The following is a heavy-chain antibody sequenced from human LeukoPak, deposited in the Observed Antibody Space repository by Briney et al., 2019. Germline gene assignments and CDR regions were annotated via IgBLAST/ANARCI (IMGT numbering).Heavy chain of an antibody. Sequence: PSETLSLTSAIYGGSFSGYYWSGIRQPPGKGLEGIGYIYYSGSTNYKPSLKSRVTISVDTSKNQFSLKLSSVTAADTAVYYCARGVYYYYYMDVWGKGTTVTISS. CDR3: ARGVYYYYYMDV. CDR2: IYYSGST. V-gene: IGHV4-59*01. CDR1: GGSFSGYY. J-gene: IGHJ6*03.